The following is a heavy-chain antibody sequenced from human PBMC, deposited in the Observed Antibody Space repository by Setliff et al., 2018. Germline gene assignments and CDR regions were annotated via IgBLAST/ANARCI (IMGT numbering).Heavy chain of an antibody. Sequence: KPSETLSLTCTVSGGSISSGGYYWSWIRQPAGKGLEWIEHIYTSGSTNYNPSLKSRVTMSVDTSNNQFSLKLTSVTAADTAIYYCARAPRNFGVVINYYYYYYGMDVWGQGTTVTVSS. J-gene: IGHJ6*02. CDR1: GGSISSGGYY. D-gene: IGHD3-3*01. V-gene: IGHV4-61*09. CDR3: ARAPRNFGVVINYYYYYYGMDV. CDR2: IYTSGST.